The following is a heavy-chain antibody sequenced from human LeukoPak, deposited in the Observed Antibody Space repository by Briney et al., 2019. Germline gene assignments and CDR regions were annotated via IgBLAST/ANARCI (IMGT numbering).Heavy chain of an antibody. D-gene: IGHD5-24*01. Sequence: SETLSLTCTVSGGSISSYYWSWIRQPPGKGLEWIGYTYYSGSTNYNPSLKSRVTISVDTSKNQFSLKLSSVTAADTAVYCCATQRATIIDYWGQGTLVTVSS. CDR2: TYYSGST. CDR1: GGSISSYY. J-gene: IGHJ4*02. CDR3: ATQRATIIDY. V-gene: IGHV4-59*01.